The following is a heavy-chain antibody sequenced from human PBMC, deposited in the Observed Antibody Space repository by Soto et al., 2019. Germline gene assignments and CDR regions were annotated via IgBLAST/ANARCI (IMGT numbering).Heavy chain of an antibody. CDR1: GGSISSSSYY. D-gene: IGHD3-9*01. Sequence: SETLSLTCTVSGGSISSSSYYWGWIRQPPGKGLEWIGSIYYSRSTYYNPSLKSRVTISVDTSKNQFSLKLSSVTAADTAVYYCASPYDILTGYYRWDWYFDLWGRGTLVTVS. J-gene: IGHJ2*01. V-gene: IGHV4-39*01. CDR3: ASPYDILTGYYRWDWYFDL. CDR2: IYYSRST.